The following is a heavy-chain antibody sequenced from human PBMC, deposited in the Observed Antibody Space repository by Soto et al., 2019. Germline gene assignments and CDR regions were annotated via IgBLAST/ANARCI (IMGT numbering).Heavy chain of an antibody. Sequence: PSETLSLTCTVSGDSISSPHYYWTWIRQPPGKGLEWVGYIYYTGNNFYNPALKSRVAMSVDPPTNQFSLKLASVTDADTAVYFCAREPKQNYDSSPWNGGFDSWGPGTLVTVSS. V-gene: IGHV4-30-4*01. J-gene: IGHJ4*02. D-gene: IGHD3-22*01. CDR3: AREPKQNYDSSPWNGGFDS. CDR2: IYYTGNN. CDR1: GDSISSPHYY.